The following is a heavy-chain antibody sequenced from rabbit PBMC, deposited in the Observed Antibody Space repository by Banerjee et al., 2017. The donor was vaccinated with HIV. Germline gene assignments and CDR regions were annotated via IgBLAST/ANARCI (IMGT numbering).Heavy chain of an antibody. CDR1: GFSFSNKYV. CDR2: INTSTGNT. Sequence: QEQLEESGGDLVKPEGSLTLTCTASGFSFSNKYVMCWVRRAPGKGLEWIACINTSTGNTGYASWAKGRFTISKSSSTTVTLYMASLTAADPAAYFCVRSSLYATISGYYGNTRLDLWGPGTLVTVS. D-gene: IGHD1-1*01. CDR3: VRSSLYATISGYYGNTRLDL. V-gene: IGHV1S45*01. J-gene: IGHJ3*01.